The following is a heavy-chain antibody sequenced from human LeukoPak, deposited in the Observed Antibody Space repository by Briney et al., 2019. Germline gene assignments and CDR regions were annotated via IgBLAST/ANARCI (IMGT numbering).Heavy chain of an antibody. CDR3: ARVYSGSRYNWFDP. D-gene: IGHD1-26*01. CDR1: GYTFTTYN. CDR2: ISGYNGNT. Sequence: ASVKVSCKASGYTFTTYNINWVRQAPGQGLEWMGWISGYNGNTNYAQKLQGRVTMTTDTSTSTAYMELRSLRSVDTAVYYCARVYSGSRYNWFDPWGQGTLVTVSS. J-gene: IGHJ5*02. V-gene: IGHV1-18*01.